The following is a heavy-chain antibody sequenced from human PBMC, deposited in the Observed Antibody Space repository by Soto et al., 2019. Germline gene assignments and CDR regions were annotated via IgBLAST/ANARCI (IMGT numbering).Heavy chain of an antibody. CDR3: PRGCRQSGYRSSCVVDY. Sequence: QVQLQESGPGLVKPSQTLSLICTVSGGAINSGGYYWNWIRQHPGKVLEWIGSIFYSGSTYYSPFLRSRVTISADSSENQFALNLSSVTAADAAGYFCPRGCRQSGYRSSCVVDYWGQGTLVNV. CDR2: IFYSGST. V-gene: IGHV4-31*03. CDR1: GGAINSGGYY. D-gene: IGHD6-13*01. J-gene: IGHJ4*02.